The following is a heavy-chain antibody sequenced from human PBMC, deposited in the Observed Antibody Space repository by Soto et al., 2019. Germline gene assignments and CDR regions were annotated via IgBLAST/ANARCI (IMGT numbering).Heavy chain of an antibody. CDR1: GGSISSGGYY. J-gene: IGHJ4*02. V-gene: IGHV4-31*03. CDR2: IYYSGST. D-gene: IGHD2-15*01. Sequence: QVQLQESGPGLVKPSQTLSLTCTVSGGSISSGGYYWSWIRQHPGKGLEWIGYIYYSGSTYYNPSLKSRVTISVDTSKNQFSLKLRSVTAADTAVYYCARDRECSGGTCYNYFDYWGQGTLVTVSS. CDR3: ARDRECSGGTCYNYFDY.